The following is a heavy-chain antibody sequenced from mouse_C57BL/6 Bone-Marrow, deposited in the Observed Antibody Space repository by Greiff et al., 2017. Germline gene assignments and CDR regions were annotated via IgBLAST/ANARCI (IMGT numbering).Heavy chain of an antibody. Sequence: QVQLQQSGAELVKPGASVKLSCKASGYTFTSYWMHWVKQRPGQGLEWIGMIHPNSGSTNYNEKFKSKATLTVDKSSSTAYMQLSSLTSEDSAVXYCARRPGLLSQYYFDYGGKGATLTVSS. CDR1: GYTFTSYW. D-gene: IGHD3-2*02. J-gene: IGHJ2*01. CDR2: IHPNSGST. CDR3: ARRPGLLSQYYFDY. V-gene: IGHV1-64*01.